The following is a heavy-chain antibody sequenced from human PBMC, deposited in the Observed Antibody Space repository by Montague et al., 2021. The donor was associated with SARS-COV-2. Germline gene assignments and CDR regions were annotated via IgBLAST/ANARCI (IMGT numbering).Heavy chain of an antibody. CDR3: ARQENSSGWFKPDAFDI. D-gene: IGHD6-19*01. Sequence: SETLSLTCTVSGGSISSSSYYWGWIRQPPGKGLEWIGSIYYSGSTNYNPSLKSRVTISVDTSKNQFSLKLSSVTAADTAVYYCARQENSSGWFKPDAFDIWGQGTIVTVSS. CDR2: IYYSGST. V-gene: IGHV4-39*01. CDR1: GGSISSSSYY. J-gene: IGHJ3*02.